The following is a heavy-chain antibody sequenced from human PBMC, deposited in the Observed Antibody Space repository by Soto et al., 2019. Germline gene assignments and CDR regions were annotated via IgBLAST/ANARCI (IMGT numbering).Heavy chain of an antibody. CDR3: ARESHDILTGPPWVWYFDL. V-gene: IGHV4-34*01. Sequence: QVQLQQWGAGPLRPLETLSLTCGVSGGSFSGYYWAWIRQSPGKGLEWIGEINDRGSINYNLSLKSRVSISVDTAKNHYSLNLMSVTAADTAVYYCARESHDILTGPPWVWYFDLCGRGTLVTVSS. CDR2: INDRGSI. CDR1: GGSFSGYY. D-gene: IGHD3-9*01. J-gene: IGHJ2*01.